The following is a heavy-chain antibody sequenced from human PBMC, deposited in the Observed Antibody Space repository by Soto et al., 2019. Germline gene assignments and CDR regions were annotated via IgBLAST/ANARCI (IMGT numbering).Heavy chain of an antibody. CDR2: ISWNSGSI. Sequence: EVQLVESGGGLVQPGRSLRLSCAASGFTFDDYAMHWVRQAPGKGLEWVSGISWNSGSIGYADSVKGRFTIFRDQAKNSLYLQMNSLRAEDTALYYCAKDYSSSPEKWFDPWGQGTLVTVSS. D-gene: IGHD6-13*01. CDR1: GFTFDDYA. CDR3: AKDYSSSPEKWFDP. V-gene: IGHV3-9*01. J-gene: IGHJ5*02.